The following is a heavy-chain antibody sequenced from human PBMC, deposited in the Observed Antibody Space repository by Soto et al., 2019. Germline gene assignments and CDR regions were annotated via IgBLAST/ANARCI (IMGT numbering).Heavy chain of an antibody. D-gene: IGHD4-17*01. Sequence: ASVKVSCKASGYTFTSYGISWVRQAPGQGLEWMGWISAYNGNTNYAQRLQGRVTMTTDTSTSTAYMELRSLRAEDTAIYYCARETPLHPDYGGNPFSDYWGQGTLVTVSS. CDR1: GYTFTSYG. CDR3: ARETPLHPDYGGNPFSDY. V-gene: IGHV1-18*04. CDR2: ISAYNGNT. J-gene: IGHJ4*02.